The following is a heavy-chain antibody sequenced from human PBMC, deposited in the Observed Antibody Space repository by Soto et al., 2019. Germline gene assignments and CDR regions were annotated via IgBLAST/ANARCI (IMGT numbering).Heavy chain of an antibody. V-gene: IGHV1-46*01. CDR3: ARDGYDYSTILGPQNWFDP. CDR2: INPSGGST. Sequence: ASVKVSCKASGYTFTSYYIHWVRQAPGQGLEWMGIINPSGGSTSYAQKFQGRVTMTRDTSTSTVYMELSSLRSEDTAVYYCARDGYDYSTILGPQNWFDPWGQGTIMTV. D-gene: IGHD5-12*01. J-gene: IGHJ5*02. CDR1: GYTFTSYY.